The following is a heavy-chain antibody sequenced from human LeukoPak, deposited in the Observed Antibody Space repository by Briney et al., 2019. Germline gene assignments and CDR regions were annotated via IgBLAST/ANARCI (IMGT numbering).Heavy chain of an antibody. J-gene: IGHJ4*02. D-gene: IGHD2-15*01. CDR1: GFTFSSYA. CDR2: ISGSGGST. Sequence: GGSLRLSCAASGFTFSSYAMSWVRQAPGKGLEWVSAISGSGGSTYYADSVKGRFTISRDNSKNTLYLQMNSLRAEDTAVYYCAKVMGYGVQAPNDYWGQGTLVTVSS. V-gene: IGHV3-23*01. CDR3: AKVMGYGVQAPNDY.